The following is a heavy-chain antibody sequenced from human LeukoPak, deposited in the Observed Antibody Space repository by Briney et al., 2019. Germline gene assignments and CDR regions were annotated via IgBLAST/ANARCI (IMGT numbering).Heavy chain of an antibody. Sequence: GGSLRLSGAASGFTFSSYAMHWVRQAPGKGLEWVAVISYDGSNKYYADSVKGRFTISRDNSKNTLYLQMNSLRAEDTAVYYCARGPAYGDYVNYWGQGTLVTVSS. V-gene: IGHV3-30-3*01. CDR3: ARGPAYGDYVNY. J-gene: IGHJ4*02. CDR2: ISYDGSNK. D-gene: IGHD4-17*01. CDR1: GFTFSSYA.